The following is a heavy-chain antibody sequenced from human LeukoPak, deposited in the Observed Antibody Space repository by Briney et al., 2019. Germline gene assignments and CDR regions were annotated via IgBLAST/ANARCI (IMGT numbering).Heavy chain of an antibody. D-gene: IGHD2-8*01. Sequence: GGSLRLSCAASGFTFSNAWMSWVRQAPGKGLEWVAVISYDGSNKYYADSVKGRFTISRDNSKNTLYLQMSSLGAEDTAVYYCARVGASEWSIVLGPIKYWGQGALVSVSS. J-gene: IGHJ4*02. CDR3: ARVGASEWSIVLGPIKY. CDR2: ISYDGSNK. CDR1: GFTFSNAW. V-gene: IGHV3-30*03.